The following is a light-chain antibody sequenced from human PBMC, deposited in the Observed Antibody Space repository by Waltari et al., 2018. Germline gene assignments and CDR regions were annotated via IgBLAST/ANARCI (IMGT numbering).Light chain of an antibody. Sequence: EIVLTQSPGTLSLSPGERATLSCRASQSVRGTLAWYQQKPGQPPRLLIYAASIRATGIPDRFSGRESGTDFTLTISRLEPEDFAVYYCQHYVRLPVTFGQGTKVEIK. CDR3: QHYVRLPVT. CDR1: QSVRGT. J-gene: IGKJ1*01. CDR2: AAS. V-gene: IGKV3-20*01.